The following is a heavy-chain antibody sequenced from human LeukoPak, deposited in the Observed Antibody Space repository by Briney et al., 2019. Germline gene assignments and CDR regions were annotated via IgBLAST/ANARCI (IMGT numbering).Heavy chain of an antibody. CDR1: GGSISPYY. Sequence: SGPTLVKPSETLSLTCTVSGGSISPYYWSWIRQPPGKGLEWIGYFYYTGGTYYNPSLKSRVTISVDTSKNQFSLKLTSVTAADTAVYYCARAYYYGSGTFDIWGQGTMVTVSS. CDR2: FYYTGGT. D-gene: IGHD3-10*01. CDR3: ARAYYYGSGTFDI. J-gene: IGHJ3*02. V-gene: IGHV4-59*01.